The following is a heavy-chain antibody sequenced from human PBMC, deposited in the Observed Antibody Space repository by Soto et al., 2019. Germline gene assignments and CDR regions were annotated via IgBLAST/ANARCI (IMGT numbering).Heavy chain of an antibody. CDR1: GFTFSTYS. CDR3: ARLYSTSSVNRWFDP. D-gene: IGHD6-6*01. CDR2: MSASGDAI. V-gene: IGHV3-48*01. J-gene: IGHJ5*02. Sequence: EVQLVESGGGLVQPGGSLRLSCAASGFTFSTYSMNWVRQAPGKGLAWISFMSASGDAIYYADSVRGRFTISRDNAESSLYLQVNSLRAEDTAVYYCARLYSTSSVNRWFDPWGQGTLVTVSS.